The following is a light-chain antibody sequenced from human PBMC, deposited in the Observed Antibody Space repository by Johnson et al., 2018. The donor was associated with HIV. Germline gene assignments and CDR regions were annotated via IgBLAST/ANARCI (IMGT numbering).Light chain of an antibody. CDR2: ENN. Sequence: HSVLTQPPSVSAAPGQKVSISCSGNTSNIGNIFVSWYQQLAGTAPKLLIYENNERPSGIPDRFSGSKSGTSATLGITGLQTGDEADYYCETWGTGLSAGGVFGTGTKVTVL. J-gene: IGLJ1*01. CDR1: TSNIGNIF. CDR3: ETWGTGLSAGGV. V-gene: IGLV1-51*02.